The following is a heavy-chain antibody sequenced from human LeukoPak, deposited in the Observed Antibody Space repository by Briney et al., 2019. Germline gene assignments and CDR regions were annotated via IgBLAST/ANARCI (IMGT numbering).Heavy chain of an antibody. CDR2: INPNSGGT. J-gene: IGHJ4*02. V-gene: IGHV1-2*02. D-gene: IGHD5-12*01. CDR1: GYTFTGYY. Sequence: ASVKVSCKASGYTFTGYYMHWVLQAPGQGLEWIGWINPNSGGTNYAHKFQGRVTMTRDRSISTAYMELSRLRSDDTAVYYCARVGGYSGYEYFDYWGQGTLVTVSS. CDR3: ARVGGYSGYEYFDY.